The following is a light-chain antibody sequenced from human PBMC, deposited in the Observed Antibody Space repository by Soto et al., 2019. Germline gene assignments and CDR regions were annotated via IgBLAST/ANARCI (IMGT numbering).Light chain of an antibody. CDR3: QQYNNWPPWT. CDR1: QVIGDT. CDR2: GAS. Sequence: ELVMRQSPAPLSVSPGECATLSCRARQVIGDTLAWYQHKPGQTPRLLIYGASTRATGIPVRFSGSGSGTEFNLTISSLQSEHFAVSYCQQYNNWPPWTFGQGTKVDIK. J-gene: IGKJ1*01. V-gene: IGKV3-15*01.